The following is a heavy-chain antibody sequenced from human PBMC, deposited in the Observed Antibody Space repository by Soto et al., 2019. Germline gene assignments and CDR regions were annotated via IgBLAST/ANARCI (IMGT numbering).Heavy chain of an antibody. CDR2: INPNSGGT. J-gene: IGHJ6*02. D-gene: IGHD3-22*01. Sequence: ASVKVSCKASGYTFTGYYMHWVRQAPGQGLEWMGWINPNSGGTNYAQKFQGWVTMTRDTSISTAYMELSRLRSDDTAVYYCGRSITMIAPSDYYGMDVWGQGTTVTVSS. CDR3: GRSITMIAPSDYYGMDV. CDR1: GYTFTGYY. V-gene: IGHV1-2*04.